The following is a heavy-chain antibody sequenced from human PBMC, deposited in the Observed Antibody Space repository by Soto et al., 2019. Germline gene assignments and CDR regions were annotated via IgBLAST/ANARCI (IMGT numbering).Heavy chain of an antibody. CDR1: VFSFSSYG. D-gene: IGHD2-2*01. Sequence: QVQLVESGGGVVQPGRSLRLSCAASVFSFSSYGMHWVRQAPVKGLEWVAVIWYDGSNKYYADSVKGRFTISRDNSKNTLYLQMNSLRAEDTAASYCARDYQIVVVPAAMDYWGQGTLVTVSS. CDR2: IWYDGSNK. CDR3: ARDYQIVVVPAAMDY. V-gene: IGHV3-33*01. J-gene: IGHJ4*02.